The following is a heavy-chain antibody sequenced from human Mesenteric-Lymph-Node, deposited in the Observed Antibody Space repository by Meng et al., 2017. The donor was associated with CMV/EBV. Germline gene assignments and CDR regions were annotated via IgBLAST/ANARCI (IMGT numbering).Heavy chain of an antibody. CDR1: GYTFNGYY. CDR3: ARVGFAQLVLGWFDP. CDR2: INPNSGGT. V-gene: IGHV1-2*02. D-gene: IGHD6-6*01. Sequence: SGYTFNGYYMDWGRQAPGEGLEWMGWINPNSGGTNYAQKFQGRVTMNRDTSISTAYMELSRLRSDDTAVYYCARVGFAQLVLGWFDPWGQGTLVTVSS. J-gene: IGHJ5*02.